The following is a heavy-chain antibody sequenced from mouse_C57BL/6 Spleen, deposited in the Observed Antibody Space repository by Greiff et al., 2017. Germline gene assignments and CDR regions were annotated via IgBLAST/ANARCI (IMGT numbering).Heavy chain of an antibody. CDR2: IYPGSGST. Sequence: VQLQQPGAELVKPGASVKMSCKASGYTFTSYWITWVKQRPGQGLEWIGDIYPGSGSTNYNEKFKSKATLTVDTSSSTASMPLSSLTSEDSAVYYCARDGIYCYGSSSGYWYFDVWGTGTTVTVSS. CDR1: GYTFTSYW. J-gene: IGHJ1*03. D-gene: IGHD1-1*01. CDR3: ARDGIYCYGSSSGYWYFDV. V-gene: IGHV1-55*01.